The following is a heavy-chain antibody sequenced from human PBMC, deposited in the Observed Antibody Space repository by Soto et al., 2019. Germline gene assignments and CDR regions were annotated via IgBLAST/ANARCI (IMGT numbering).Heavy chain of an antibody. CDR3: ARDPLGITIFGVASSLFDY. CDR2: IWYDGSNK. V-gene: IGHV3-33*01. Sequence: QVQLVESGGGVVQPGRSLRLSCAASGFTFSSYGMHWVRQAPGKGLEWVAVIWYDGSNKYYADSVKGRFTISRDNSKNTLYLQMNSLRAEDTAMSYCARDPLGITIFGVASSLFDYWGQGTLVTVSS. J-gene: IGHJ4*02. D-gene: IGHD3-3*01. CDR1: GFTFSSYG.